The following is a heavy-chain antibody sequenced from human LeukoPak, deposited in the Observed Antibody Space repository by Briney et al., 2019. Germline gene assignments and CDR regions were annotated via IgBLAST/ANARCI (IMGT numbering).Heavy chain of an antibody. CDR1: GGSISSYY. CDR2: IYYTGST. Sequence: SETLSLTCSVSGGSISSYYCSWLRQPPGKGLEWSEYIYYTGSTNYNPSLKSRITISVDTSKNHFSLKVSSVTAADTAVYYCASGEDYALDYWGQGTLVTVSS. D-gene: IGHD4-17*01. J-gene: IGHJ4*02. V-gene: IGHV4-59*12. CDR3: ASGEDYALDY.